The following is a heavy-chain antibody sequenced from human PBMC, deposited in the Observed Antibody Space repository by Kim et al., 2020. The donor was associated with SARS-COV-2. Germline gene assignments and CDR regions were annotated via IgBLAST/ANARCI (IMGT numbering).Heavy chain of an antibody. CDR3: ARHAWGLQTRGYFDY. Sequence: SETLSLTCTVSGGSISSSSYYWGWIRQPPGKGLEWIGSIYYSGSTYYNPSLKSRVTISVDTSKNQFSLKLSSVTTADTAVYYCARHAWGLQTRGYFDYWGQGTLDTVSS. J-gene: IGHJ4*02. CDR1: GGSISSSSYY. CDR2: IYYSGST. V-gene: IGHV4-39*01. D-gene: IGHD3-16*01.